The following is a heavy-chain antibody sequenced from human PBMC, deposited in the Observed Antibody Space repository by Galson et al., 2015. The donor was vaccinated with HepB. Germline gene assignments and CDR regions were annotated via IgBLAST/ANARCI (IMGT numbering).Heavy chain of an antibody. J-gene: IGHJ6*02. CDR2: ISYDGDNK. Sequence: SLRLSCAASGFTFSSFAMHWVRQAPGKGLEWVAVISYDGDNKYYADSVKGRFIISRDNSKNTLYLQMNSLRAEDTAVYYCAKDGRVKGGIQLWLHLDYYYYGMDVWGQGTTVTVSS. CDR3: AKDGRVKGGIQLWLHLDYYYYGMDV. CDR1: GFTFSSFA. V-gene: IGHV3-30*18. D-gene: IGHD5-18*01.